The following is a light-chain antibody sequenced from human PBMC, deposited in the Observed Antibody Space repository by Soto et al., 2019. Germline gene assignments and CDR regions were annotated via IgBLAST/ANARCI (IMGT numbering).Light chain of an antibody. CDR3: QNFGDSPFT. Sequence: EIVLTQSPGTLPLSPGERATLSCRASQSVSSSYLAWYQQKPGQAPRLLIYGASSRATGIPDRFSGSGSGTDFTLTISRLEPEDFAVYYCQNFGDSPFTFGPGTKVDIK. CDR2: GAS. J-gene: IGKJ3*01. V-gene: IGKV3-20*01. CDR1: QSVSSSY.